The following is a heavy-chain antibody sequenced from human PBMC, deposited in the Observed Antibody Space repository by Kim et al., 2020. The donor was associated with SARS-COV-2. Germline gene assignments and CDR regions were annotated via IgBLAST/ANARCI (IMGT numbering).Heavy chain of an antibody. CDR3: ARWGEGARADY. Sequence: GGSLRLSCAASGFTFSSHGMHWVRQAPGKGLEWVAVIWYDGSNYYYADSVKGRFTISRDNSKNTLFLQMNSLRVEDTAVYYCARWGEGARADYWGQGTLVTVSS. D-gene: IGHD1-26*01. CDR1: GFTFSSHG. CDR2: IWYDGSNY. J-gene: IGHJ4*02. V-gene: IGHV3-33*01.